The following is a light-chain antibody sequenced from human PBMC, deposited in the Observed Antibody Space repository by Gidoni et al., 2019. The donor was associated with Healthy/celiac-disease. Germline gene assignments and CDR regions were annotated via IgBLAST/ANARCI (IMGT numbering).Light chain of an antibody. CDR3: QQYGSSPRT. CDR1: QSVSSSY. CDR2: GAS. Sequence: PGTLSLSPGERATLSCRASQSVSSSYLAWYQQNPGQAPRLLIYGASSRATGIPDRFSGSGSGTDFTLTISRLEPEDFAVYYCQQYGSSPRTFGEGTKVEIK. V-gene: IGKV3-20*01. J-gene: IGKJ1*01.